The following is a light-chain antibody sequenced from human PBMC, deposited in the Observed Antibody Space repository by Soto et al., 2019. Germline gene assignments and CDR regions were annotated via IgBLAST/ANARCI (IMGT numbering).Light chain of an antibody. CDR2: DVS. V-gene: IGLV2-14*01. J-gene: IGLJ1*01. CDR3: SSYTSSSTLYV. Sequence: QSALTHPASVSGSPGQSITISCTGTSSDVGGYNYVSLYQQHPGKAPKLMIYDVSNRPSGVSNRFSGSKSGNTASLTIAGLQAEDEADYYCSSYTSSSTLYVFGTGTKLTVL. CDR1: SSDVGGYNY.